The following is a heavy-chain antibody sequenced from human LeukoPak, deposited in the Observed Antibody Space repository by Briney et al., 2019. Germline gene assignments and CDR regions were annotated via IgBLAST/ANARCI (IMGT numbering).Heavy chain of an antibody. Sequence: SETLSLTCTVSGGYISSYYWSWIRQPPGKGLEWIGYIYYSGSTNYNPSLKSRVTISVDTSKNQFSLKLSSVTAADTAVYYCARDPGVAAAGTSPFWYFDLWGRGTLVTVSS. CDR3: ARDPGVAAAGTSPFWYFDL. D-gene: IGHD6-13*01. V-gene: IGHV4-59*01. CDR2: IYYSGST. J-gene: IGHJ2*01. CDR1: GGYISSYY.